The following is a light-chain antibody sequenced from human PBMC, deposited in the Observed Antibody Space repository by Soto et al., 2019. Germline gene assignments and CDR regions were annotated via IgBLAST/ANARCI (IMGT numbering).Light chain of an antibody. CDR1: SSNIGSNT. Sequence: QSVLTQPPSAYGTPGQRVTISCSGSSSNIGSNTVKWYQHLPGTAPKLLIYTNSQRPSGVPDRFSGSKSGTSASLAISGLQSEDEADYYCAAWDDSLNGLVFGTGTKVTVL. V-gene: IGLV1-44*01. CDR3: AAWDDSLNGLV. CDR2: TNS. J-gene: IGLJ1*01.